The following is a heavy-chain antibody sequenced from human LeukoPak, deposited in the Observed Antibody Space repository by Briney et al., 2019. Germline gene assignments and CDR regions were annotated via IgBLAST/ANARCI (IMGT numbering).Heavy chain of an antibody. CDR1: GGSISSSSYY. V-gene: IGHV4-39*01. CDR2: IYYSGST. J-gene: IGHJ4*02. D-gene: IGHD2-2*01. CDR3: ARQGTSYQLLLDYFDY. Sequence: SETLSLTCTVSGGSISSSSYYWGWIRQPPGKGLEWIGSIYYSGSTYYNPSLKSRVTISVDTSKNQFSLKLSSVTAADTAVYYCARQGTSYQLLLDYFDYWGQGTLDTVSS.